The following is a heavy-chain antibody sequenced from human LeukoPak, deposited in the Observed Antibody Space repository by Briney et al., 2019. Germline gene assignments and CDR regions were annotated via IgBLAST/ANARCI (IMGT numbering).Heavy chain of an antibody. Sequence: PGGPLRLSCAASGFTFSSYAMHWVRQAPGKGLEWVAVISYDGSNKYYADSVKGRFTISRDNSKNTLYLQMNSLRAEDTAVYYCARAGPYQLPPRPVDYWGQGTLVTVSS. D-gene: IGHD2-2*01. J-gene: IGHJ4*02. CDR1: GFTFSSYA. CDR2: ISYDGSNK. CDR3: ARAGPYQLPPRPVDY. V-gene: IGHV3-30*01.